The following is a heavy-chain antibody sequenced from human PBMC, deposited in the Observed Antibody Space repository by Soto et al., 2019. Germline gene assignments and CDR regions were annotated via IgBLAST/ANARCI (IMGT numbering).Heavy chain of an antibody. V-gene: IGHV3-23*01. CDR2: LSTSFSAGNT. D-gene: IGHD1-26*01. Sequence: PGGSLRLSCAASGFTFSNYAMNWVRQAPGKGLEWVSALSTSFSAGNTHYADSVKGRYTISRDNDNYMVFLEMNSLRAEDTAVYYCAKVFYPEGANYFDYWGQGTLVTVSS. CDR1: GFTFSNYA. CDR3: AKVFYPEGANYFDY. J-gene: IGHJ4*02.